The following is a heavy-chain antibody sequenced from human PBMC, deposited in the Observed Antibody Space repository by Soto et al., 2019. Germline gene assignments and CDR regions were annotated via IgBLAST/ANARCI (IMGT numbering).Heavy chain of an antibody. V-gene: IGHV4-34*01. J-gene: IGHJ4*02. CDR2: INHSGST. Sequence: SETLSLTCAVYGGSFSGYYWSWIRQPPGKGLEWIGEINHSGSTNYNPSLKSRITISVDTSKNQFSLKLSSVTAADTAVYYCASSAVQEPGFDYDILTGYLGGYDYWGQGTLVTVSS. CDR3: ASSAVQEPGFDYDILTGYLGGYDY. CDR1: GGSFSGYY. D-gene: IGHD3-9*01.